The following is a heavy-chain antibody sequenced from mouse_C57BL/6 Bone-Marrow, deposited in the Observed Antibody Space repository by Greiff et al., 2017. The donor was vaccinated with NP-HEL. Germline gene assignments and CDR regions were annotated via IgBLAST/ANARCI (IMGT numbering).Heavy chain of an antibody. D-gene: IGHD2-12*01. V-gene: IGHV2-2*01. CDR2: IWSGGST. CDR1: GFSLTSYG. CDR3: ARKPYNYAMDY. Sequence: VQLQQSGPGLVQPSQSLSITCTVSGFSLTSYGVHWVRQSPGKGLEWLGVIWSGGSTDYNAAFISRLSIRKDNSKSQVFFKMNSLPADDTAIYYCARKPYNYAMDYWGQGTSVTASS. J-gene: IGHJ4*01.